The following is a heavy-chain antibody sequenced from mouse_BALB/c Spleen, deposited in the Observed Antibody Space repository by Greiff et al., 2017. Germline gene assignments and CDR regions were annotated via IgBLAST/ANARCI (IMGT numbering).Heavy chain of an antibody. J-gene: IGHJ2*01. CDR2: ISSGGST. CDR1: GFTFSSYA. V-gene: IGHV5-6-5*01. D-gene: IGHD3-1*01. Sequence: EVKVVESGGGLVKPGGSLKLSCAASGFTFSSYAMSWVRQTPEKRLEWVASISSGGSTYYPDSVKGRFTISRDNARNILYLQMSSLRSEDTAMYYCARSGSYYFDYWGQGTTLTVSS. CDR3: ARSGSYYFDY.